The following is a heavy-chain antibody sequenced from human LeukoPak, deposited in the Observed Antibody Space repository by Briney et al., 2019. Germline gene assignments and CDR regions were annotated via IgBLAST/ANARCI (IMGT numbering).Heavy chain of an antibody. CDR2: IIPILGIA. Sequence: SVKVSCKASGGTFSSYTISWVRQAPGQGLEWMGRIIPILGIANYAQKFQGRVTITADNSTSTAYMELSSLRSEDTAVYYCARYIVGATEFDPWGQGTLVTVSS. D-gene: IGHD1-26*01. CDR3: ARYIVGATEFDP. J-gene: IGHJ5*02. V-gene: IGHV1-69*02. CDR1: GGTFSSYT.